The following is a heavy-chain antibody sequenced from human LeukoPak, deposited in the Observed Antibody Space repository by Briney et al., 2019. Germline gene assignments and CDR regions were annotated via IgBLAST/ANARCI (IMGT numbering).Heavy chain of an antibody. J-gene: IGHJ4*02. Sequence: GASVKVSCKASGYTFTTYGINWVRQAPGQGLEWMGWISAYNGNTNYAQKLQGRVTMTTDTSTSTVSMELRSLRSDDTAVYYCARDKGPRHGTFGNCFDYWGQGTLVTVSS. CDR1: GYTFTTYG. V-gene: IGHV1-18*01. D-gene: IGHD2/OR15-2a*01. CDR2: ISAYNGNT. CDR3: ARDKGPRHGTFGNCFDY.